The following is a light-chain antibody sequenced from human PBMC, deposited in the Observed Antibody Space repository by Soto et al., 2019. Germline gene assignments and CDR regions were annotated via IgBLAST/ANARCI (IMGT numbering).Light chain of an antibody. CDR2: GAS. Sequence: EIVLTQSPGTLSLSPGERATLSCRASQTVNNNYLAWYQQKPGQSPRLLMYGASSRATDIPVRFSGSGSGTDFTLTITSLETEDFAVYYCQQYGGSPLTFGPGTQVVLK. CDR3: QQYGGSPLT. V-gene: IGKV3-20*01. J-gene: IGKJ3*01. CDR1: QTVNNNY.